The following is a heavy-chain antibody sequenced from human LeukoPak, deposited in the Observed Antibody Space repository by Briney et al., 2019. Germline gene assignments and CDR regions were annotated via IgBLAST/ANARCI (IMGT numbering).Heavy chain of an antibody. D-gene: IGHD1-14*01. CDR1: GGTFSSYA. J-gene: IGHJ6*03. CDR2: IIPIFGTA. CDR3: ASCTGRGTYYYYYMDV. V-gene: IGHV1-69*05. Sequence: SVKVSCKASGGTFSSYAISWVRQAPGQGLEWMGGIIPIFGTANYAQKFQGRVTITTDESTSTAYMELYSLRSEDTTVYYCASCTGRGTYYYYYMDVWGKGTTVTVSS.